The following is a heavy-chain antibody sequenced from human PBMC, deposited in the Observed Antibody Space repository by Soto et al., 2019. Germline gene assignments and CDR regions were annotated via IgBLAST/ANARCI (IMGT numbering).Heavy chain of an antibody. CDR3: AKDWDDHNYGSGSYKNFDY. Sequence: QLGGSLRLSCAASGFTFSSYGMHWVRQAPGKGLEWVAVISYDGSNKYYADSVKGRFTISRDNSKNTLYLQMNSLRAEDTAVYYCAKDWDDHNYGSGSYKNFDYWGQGTLVTVSS. J-gene: IGHJ4*02. CDR2: ISYDGSNK. CDR1: GFTFSSYG. D-gene: IGHD3-10*01. V-gene: IGHV3-30*18.